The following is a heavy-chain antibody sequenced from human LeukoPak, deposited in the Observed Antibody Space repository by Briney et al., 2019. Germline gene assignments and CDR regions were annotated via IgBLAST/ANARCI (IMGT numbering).Heavy chain of an antibody. CDR2: IKSKTDGGKT. CDR1: GFTFSNAW. D-gene: IGHD3-16*01. V-gene: IGHV3-15*01. J-gene: IGHJ2*01. Sequence: PGGSLRLSCAASGFTFSNAWMSWVRQAPGKGGEWVGRIKSKTDGGKTDYAAPVIGRFTISRDDSKNTLYLQMNSLKPEDTAVYYCALYVTYDFYLWGRGTLVTVSS. CDR3: ALYVTYDFYL.